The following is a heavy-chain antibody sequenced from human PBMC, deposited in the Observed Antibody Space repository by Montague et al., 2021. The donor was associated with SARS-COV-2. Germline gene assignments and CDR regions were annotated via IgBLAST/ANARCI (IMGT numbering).Heavy chain of an antibody. D-gene: IGHD5-12*01. Sequence: SETLSLTCTVSGASVRTYYWSWIRQSAGKKLEWMGRLYTSGSTYYNPSFKSRVTMSLGTSKNLFSLNLSSMTAADTAVYYCARDGADYSFAYYHEMNVGGQGIAVTVSS. CDR2: LYTSGST. V-gene: IGHV4-4*07. CDR1: GASVRTYY. CDR3: ARDGADYSFAYYHEMNV. J-gene: IGHJ6*02.